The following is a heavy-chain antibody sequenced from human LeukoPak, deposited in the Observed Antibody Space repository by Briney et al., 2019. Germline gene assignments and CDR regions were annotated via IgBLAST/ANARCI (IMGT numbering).Heavy chain of an antibody. CDR3: ARDWGYCSSTSCPLDY. V-gene: IGHV3-11*01. CDR1: GFTFSDYY. J-gene: IGHJ4*02. Sequence: GVSLRFSGAASGFTFSDYYMSWIRQAPGKGLEWVSYISSSGSTIYYADSVKGRFTISRDNAKNSLYLQMNSLRAEDTAVYYCARDWGYCSSTSCPLDYWGQGTLVTVSS. CDR2: ISSSGSTI. D-gene: IGHD2-2*01.